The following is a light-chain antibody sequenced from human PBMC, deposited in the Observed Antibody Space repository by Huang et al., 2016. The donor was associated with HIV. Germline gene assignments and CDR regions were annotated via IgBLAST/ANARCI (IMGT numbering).Light chain of an antibody. Sequence: EIVLTQSPGTLSLSPGERATLACRASQSVSSSSLAWYQQKPGQAPGLLLYGASSRASGIPDRFSGSGSGTDFTLTIGRLEPGDFAVYYCQQYDSSPWTFGQGTKVEIK. V-gene: IGKV3-20*01. CDR3: QQYDSSPWT. CDR1: QSVSSSS. CDR2: GAS. J-gene: IGKJ1*01.